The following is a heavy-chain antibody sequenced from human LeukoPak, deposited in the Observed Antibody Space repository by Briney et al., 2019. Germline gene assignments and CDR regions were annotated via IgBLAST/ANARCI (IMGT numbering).Heavy chain of an antibody. V-gene: IGHV1-2*02. CDR1: GYTFTGYY. CDR3: ARISEVCYDSSGYYCTYFDY. Sequence: ASVKVSCKASGYTFTGYYMHWVQQAPGQGLEWMGWINPNSGGTSYAQKFQGRVTMTRDTSISTAYMELSRLRSDDTAVYYCARISEVCYDSSGYYCTYFDYWGQGTLVTVSS. J-gene: IGHJ4*02. D-gene: IGHD3-22*01. CDR2: INPNSGGT.